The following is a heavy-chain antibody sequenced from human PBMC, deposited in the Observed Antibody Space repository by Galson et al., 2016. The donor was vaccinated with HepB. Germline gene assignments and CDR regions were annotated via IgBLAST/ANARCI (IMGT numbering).Heavy chain of an antibody. V-gene: IGHV3-7*01. CDR1: GFTFSSYW. D-gene: IGHD4-23*01. J-gene: IGHJ3*01. Sequence: SLRLSCAASGFTFSSYWMSWVRQAPGKGLEWVANIKQDGSEKYYVDSVKGRFTISRDNAQNPLSLQMNSLRAEDTAMYYCARGGAGGFDLWGQGTMVTVSS. CDR2: IKQDGSEK. CDR3: ARGGAGGFDL.